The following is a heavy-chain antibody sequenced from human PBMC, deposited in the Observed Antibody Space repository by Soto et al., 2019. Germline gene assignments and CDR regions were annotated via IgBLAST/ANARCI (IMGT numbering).Heavy chain of an antibody. CDR2: IYYSGST. CDR3: ARCPNWFDP. Sequence: QVQLQESGPGLVKPSETLSLTCTVSGGSVSSGSYYWGWIRQPPGKGLEWIGYIYYSGSTNYNPSLKSRVTISVDTSKNQFSLKLSSVTAADTAVYYCARCPNWFDPWGQGTLVTVSS. CDR1: GGSVSSGSYY. V-gene: IGHV4-61*01. J-gene: IGHJ5*02.